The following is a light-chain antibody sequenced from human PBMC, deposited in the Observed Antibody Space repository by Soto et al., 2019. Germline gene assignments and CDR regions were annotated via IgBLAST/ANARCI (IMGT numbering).Light chain of an antibody. CDR2: DVS. Sequence: QSALTQPASVSGSPGQSITISCTGTSSDVGDYNYVSWYQQHPGKAPKLMIYDVSNRPSGVSNRFSGSKSGNTASLTISGLQAEDEDDYYCSSYTSSITLLVFGTGTKLTVL. J-gene: IGLJ1*01. V-gene: IGLV2-14*01. CDR1: SSDVGDYNY. CDR3: SSYTSSITLLV.